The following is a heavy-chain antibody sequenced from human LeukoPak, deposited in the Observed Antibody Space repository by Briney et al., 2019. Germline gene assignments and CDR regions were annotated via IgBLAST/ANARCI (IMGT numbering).Heavy chain of an antibody. CDR3: ARDLNALGEFYSSFEY. CDR1: GYTFTNYG. J-gene: IGHJ4*02. CDR2: ISAYNGNT. Sequence: ASVKVSCKTSGYTFTNYGISWVRQAPGQGLEWMGWISAYNGNTNYAQKLQGRVTMTRDTSTSTAYMELRSLRSDDTAVYYCARDLNALGEFYSSFEYWGQGTLVTVSS. V-gene: IGHV1-18*01. D-gene: IGHD3-10*01.